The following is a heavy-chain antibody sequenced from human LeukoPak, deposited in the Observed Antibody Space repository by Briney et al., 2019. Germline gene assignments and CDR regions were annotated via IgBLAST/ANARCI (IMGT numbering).Heavy chain of an antibody. V-gene: IGHV3-7*04. Sequence: GGSLRLSCAASGFTFSSYVMHWVRQAPGKGLEWVANIKQDGSEKYYVDSVKGRFTISRDNAKNSLYLQMNSLRAEDTAVYYCARGRYCSGGSCSRFDYWGQGILVTVSS. CDR1: GFTFSSYV. CDR2: IKQDGSEK. D-gene: IGHD2-15*01. J-gene: IGHJ4*02. CDR3: ARGRYCSGGSCSRFDY.